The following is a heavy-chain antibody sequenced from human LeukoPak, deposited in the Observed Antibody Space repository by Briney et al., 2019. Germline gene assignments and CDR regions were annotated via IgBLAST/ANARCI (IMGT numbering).Heavy chain of an antibody. J-gene: IGHJ6*02. CDR3: ARDRYDTLDV. CDR2: MSGGGGST. CDR1: GFTFSSYA. D-gene: IGHD3-9*01. V-gene: IGHV3-23*01. Sequence: AGGSLRLSCAASGFTFSSYAMNWVRQAPGKGLEWVSTMSGGGGSTYYADSVKGRFTISRDNSKNTLYLQMNSLRAEDTAVYYCARDRYDTLDVWGQGTTVTVSS.